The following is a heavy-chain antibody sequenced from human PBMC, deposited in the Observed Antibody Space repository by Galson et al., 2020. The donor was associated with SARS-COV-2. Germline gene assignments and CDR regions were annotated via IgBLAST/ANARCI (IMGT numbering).Heavy chain of an antibody. CDR1: GFSFSSYG. CDR2: IWHDGSFK. D-gene: IGHD1-26*01. J-gene: IGHJ3*02. CDR3: VRGGIIGDTIPGVLDI. Sequence: GGSLRLSCEASGFSFSSYGMHWVRQAPGKGLEGVAGIWHDGSFKYYVDSVNGRFTISRDNSKNTLFLQMNSLRAADTAVYYCVRGGIIGDTIPGVLDIWGQGTAVTVSS. V-gene: IGHV3-33*01.